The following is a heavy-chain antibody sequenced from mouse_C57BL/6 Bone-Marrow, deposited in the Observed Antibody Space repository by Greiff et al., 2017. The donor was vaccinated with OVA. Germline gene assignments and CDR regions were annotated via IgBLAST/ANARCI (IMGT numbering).Heavy chain of an antibody. Sequence: QVQLQQSGPELVKPGASVKISCKASGYAFSSSWMNWVKQRPGKGLEWIGRIYPGDGDTNYNGKFKGKATLTADKSSSTAYMQLSSLTSEDSAVYFCARLRRFAWFAYWGQGTLVTVSA. D-gene: IGHD2-12*01. J-gene: IGHJ3*01. V-gene: IGHV1-82*01. CDR2: IYPGDGDT. CDR1: GYAFSSSW. CDR3: ARLRRFAWFAY.